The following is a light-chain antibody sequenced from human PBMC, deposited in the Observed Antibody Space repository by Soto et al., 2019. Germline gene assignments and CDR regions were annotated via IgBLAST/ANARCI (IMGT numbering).Light chain of an antibody. CDR3: QQRNYWLS. J-gene: IGKJ4*01. CDR2: YAS. CDR1: DSVGTN. Sequence: VVLTQSPATLSLSPGQRATLSCRASDSVGTNLMWYQQKPGQPPRLLISYASNRATGIPGRFSGGGSGTDFTLTISSLEPEDFAVYYCQQRNYWLSFGGGTKVDIK. V-gene: IGKV3-11*01.